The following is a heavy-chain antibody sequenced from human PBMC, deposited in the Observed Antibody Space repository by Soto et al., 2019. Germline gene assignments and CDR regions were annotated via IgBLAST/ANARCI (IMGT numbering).Heavy chain of an antibody. J-gene: IGHJ4*02. Sequence: GGSLRLSCAASGFTFGDYWMHWVRQPPGKGPEWVSRMTGDGRTTQYADSVKGRFTASRDNAKSTLYLQMNSLRAEDTAAYYCATAEVDYWGPGTLVTVSS. CDR1: GFTFGDYW. CDR2: MTGDGRTT. V-gene: IGHV3-74*03. CDR3: ATAEVDY.